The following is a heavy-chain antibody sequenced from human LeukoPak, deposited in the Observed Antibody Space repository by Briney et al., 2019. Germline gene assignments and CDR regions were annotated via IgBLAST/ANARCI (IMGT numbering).Heavy chain of an antibody. D-gene: IGHD2-15*01. CDR3: ARVGGYCSGGSCYSGANDY. V-gene: IGHV1-2*02. J-gene: IGHJ4*02. CDR2: INPNSGGT. Sequence: GASVKVSCKASGYTFTGYYMHWVRQAPGQGREWMGWINPNSGGTNYAQKFQGRVTMTRDTSISTAYMELSRLRSDDTAVYYCARVGGYCSGGSCYSGANDYWGQGTLVTVSS. CDR1: GYTFTGYY.